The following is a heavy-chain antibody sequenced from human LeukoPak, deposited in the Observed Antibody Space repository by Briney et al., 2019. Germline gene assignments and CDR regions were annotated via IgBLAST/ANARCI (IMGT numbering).Heavy chain of an antibody. D-gene: IGHD3-22*01. CDR1: GFTFSSYA. J-gene: IGHJ4*02. CDR3: AKSITMIVVVLMLFDY. Sequence: GGSLRLSCAASGFTFSSYAMHWVRQAPGKGLEWVAVISYDGSNKYYAGSVKGRFTISRDNSKNTLYLQMNSLRAEDTAVYYCAKSITMIVVVLMLFDYWGQGTLVTVSS. V-gene: IGHV3-30-3*01. CDR2: ISYDGSNK.